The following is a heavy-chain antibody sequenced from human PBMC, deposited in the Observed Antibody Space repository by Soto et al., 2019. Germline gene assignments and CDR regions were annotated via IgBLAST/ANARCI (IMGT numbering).Heavy chain of an antibody. D-gene: IGHD6-19*01. CDR2: IVVGSGNT. CDR1: GFTFTSSA. CDR3: AISLWLVGDAFDI. Sequence: SVKVSCKASGFTFTSSAMQWVRQARGQRLEWIGWIVVGSGNTNHAQKFQERVTITRDMSTSTAYMELSSLRSEDTAVYYCAISLWLVGDAFDIWGQGTMVTVSS. V-gene: IGHV1-58*02. J-gene: IGHJ3*02.